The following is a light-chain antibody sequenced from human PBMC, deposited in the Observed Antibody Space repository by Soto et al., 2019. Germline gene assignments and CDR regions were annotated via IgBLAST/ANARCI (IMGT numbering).Light chain of an antibody. CDR1: QSVSSSY. V-gene: IGKV3-20*01. CDR2: GAS. J-gene: IGKJ3*01. Sequence: EIVLTQSPGTLSLSPGERATLSCRASQSVSSSYLAWYQQKLGQAPRLLIYGASSRATGIPDRFSGSGSGTDLTLTISRLEPEDFAVYYCQQFGSSPLFTFGPGTKVDVK. CDR3: QQFGSSPLFT.